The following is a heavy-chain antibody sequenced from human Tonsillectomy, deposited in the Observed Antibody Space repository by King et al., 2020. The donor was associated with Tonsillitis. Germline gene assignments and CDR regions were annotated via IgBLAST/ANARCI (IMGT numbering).Heavy chain of an antibody. Sequence: QLAQSGAEVKKPGESLKISCQSSGYSFYSYWIGWVRQMPGKGLEWLGIIYPGDSDTIYSPSFQGQVTISADKSISAAYLQWSSLKASDTAMYYCARLGISMTEGAFDIWGQGTMVTVSS. CDR1: GYSFYSYW. V-gene: IGHV5-51*01. CDR3: ARLGISMTEGAFDI. D-gene: IGHD2/OR15-2a*01. J-gene: IGHJ3*02. CDR2: IYPGDSDT.